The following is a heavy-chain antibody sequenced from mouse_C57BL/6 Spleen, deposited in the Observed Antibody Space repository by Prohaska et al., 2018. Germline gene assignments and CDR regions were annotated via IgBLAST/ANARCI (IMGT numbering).Heavy chain of an antibody. V-gene: IGHV1-26*01. Sequence: SGYTFTDYYMNWVKQSHGKSLEWIGDINPNNGGTSYNQKFKGKATLTVDKSSSTAYMELRSLTSEDSAVYYCARDTVWRDVWYHWYFDVWGTGTTVTVSS. J-gene: IGHJ1*03. CDR1: GYTFTDYY. D-gene: IGHD2-10*02. CDR3: ARDTVWRDVWYHWYFDV. CDR2: INPNNGGT.